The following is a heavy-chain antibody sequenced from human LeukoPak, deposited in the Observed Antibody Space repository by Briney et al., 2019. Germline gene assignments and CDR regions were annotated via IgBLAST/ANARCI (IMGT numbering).Heavy chain of an antibody. D-gene: IGHD2-15*01. J-gene: IGHJ3*02. CDR3: SASGGSGSDAFDI. V-gene: IGHV3-30*03. CDR2: ISYDGSNK. Sequence: GGSLRLSCAASGFIFSHYGMHWVRQAPGKGLEWVAVISYDGSNKYYADSVKGRFTISRDNSKNTLYLQMNSLRAEDTAVYYASASGGSGSDAFDIWGQGTMVTVSS. CDR1: GFIFSHYG.